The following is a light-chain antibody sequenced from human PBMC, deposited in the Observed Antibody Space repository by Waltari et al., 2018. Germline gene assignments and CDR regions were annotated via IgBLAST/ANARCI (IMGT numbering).Light chain of an antibody. CDR3: QQYYSYGLT. CDR1: QGISSY. Sequence: AIRLTQSPSSLSASTGERVTLTCRASQGISSYLAWYQQKPGKAPKLLIYAASTLQSGVPSRFSGSGSGTDFTLTISCLQSEDFATYYCQQYYSYGLTFGGGTKVEIK. CDR2: AAS. V-gene: IGKV1-8*01. J-gene: IGKJ4*01.